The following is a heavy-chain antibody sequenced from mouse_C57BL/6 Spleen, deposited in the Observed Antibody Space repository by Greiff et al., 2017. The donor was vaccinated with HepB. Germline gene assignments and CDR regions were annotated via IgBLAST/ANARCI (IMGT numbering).Heavy chain of an antibody. J-gene: IGHJ2*01. Sequence: EVKLQESGPGLVKPSQSLSLTCSVTGYSITSGYYWNWIRQFPGNKLEWMGYISYDGSNNYNPSLKNRISITRDTSKNQFFLKLNSVTTEDTATYYCARDKGGRDYFDYWGQGTTLTVSS. CDR3: ARDKGGRDYFDY. V-gene: IGHV3-6*01. D-gene: IGHD3-3*01. CDR2: ISYDGSN. CDR1: GYSITSGYY.